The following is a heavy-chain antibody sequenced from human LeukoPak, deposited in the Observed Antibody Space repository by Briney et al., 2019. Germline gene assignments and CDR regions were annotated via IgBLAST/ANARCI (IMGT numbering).Heavy chain of an antibody. CDR3: ARGYSSGWLFDY. CDR1: GFTFGYYG. Sequence: GGALRLFCAASGFTFGYYGMSWGRQAPGKGVEVVSGINWNGGTTSYADSVKGRFTISRDNAKNSLYLQMNSLRAEDTALYYCARGYSSGWLFDYWGQGTLVTVSS. J-gene: IGHJ4*02. CDR2: INWNGGTT. D-gene: IGHD6-19*01. V-gene: IGHV3-20*04.